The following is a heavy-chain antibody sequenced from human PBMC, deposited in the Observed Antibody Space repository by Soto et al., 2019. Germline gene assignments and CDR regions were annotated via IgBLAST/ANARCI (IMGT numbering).Heavy chain of an antibody. V-gene: IGHV3-48*01. J-gene: IGHJ4*02. CDR3: VRQSILDY. Sequence: LRLSCAASGFTFSSYSMNWVRQAPGKGLEWVSYISTSSSTIYYADSVKGRFTISRDNAENSLYLQMDSLRAEDTAVYYCVRQSILDYWGQGTLVTVSS. D-gene: IGHD2-15*01. CDR1: GFTFSSYS. CDR2: ISTSSSTI.